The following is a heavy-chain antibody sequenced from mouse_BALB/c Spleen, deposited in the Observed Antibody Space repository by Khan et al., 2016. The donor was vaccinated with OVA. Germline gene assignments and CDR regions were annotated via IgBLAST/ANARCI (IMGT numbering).Heavy chain of an antibody. CDR2: IRSGGST. Sequence: QVQLKQSGPGLVQPSQTLSITCTVSGFSLNTYGIHWIRQSQGKGLEWLGVIRSGGSTDYNGAFISRLNITKDNSKSQVFFQMNSLQADDTAIYYCARNSYMYDFTYWGQGTLVTVSA. J-gene: IGHJ3*01. CDR1: GFSLNTYG. V-gene: IGHV2-2*01. D-gene: IGHD2-14*01. CDR3: ARNSYMYDFTY.